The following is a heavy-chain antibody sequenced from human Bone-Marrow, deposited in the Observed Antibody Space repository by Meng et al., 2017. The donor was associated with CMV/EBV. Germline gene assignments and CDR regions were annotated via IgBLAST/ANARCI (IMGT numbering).Heavy chain of an antibody. J-gene: IGHJ2*01. Sequence: GSLRLSCTVSGGSISSYYWSWIRQPPGKGLEWIGYIYYSGGTNYNPSLKSRVTISVDTSKNQFSLKLSSVTAADTAVYYCARAPYCGGDCYWDGWYFDLWGRGTLVTVSS. D-gene: IGHD2-21*01. CDR2: IYYSGGT. CDR3: ARAPYCGGDCYWDGWYFDL. CDR1: GGSISSYY. V-gene: IGHV4-59*01.